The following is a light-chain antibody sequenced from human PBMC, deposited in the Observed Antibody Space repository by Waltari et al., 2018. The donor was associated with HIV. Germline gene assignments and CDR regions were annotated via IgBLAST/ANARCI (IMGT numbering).Light chain of an antibody. Sequence: EIVMTQSPATLSVSPGERATLSCRASQSVSSNLAWYQHKPGQAPRLLIYGASTRATGIPARFSGSGSGTEFTLTISSLQSEDFAVYYCQHYNNWPPYTFGQGTKLEIK. J-gene: IGKJ2*01. CDR3: QHYNNWPPYT. CDR2: GAS. CDR1: QSVSSN. V-gene: IGKV3-15*01.